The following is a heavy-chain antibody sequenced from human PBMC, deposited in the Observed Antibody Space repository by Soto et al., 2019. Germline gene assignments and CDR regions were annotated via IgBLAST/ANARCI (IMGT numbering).Heavy chain of an antibody. CDR2: IDDSGST. D-gene: IGHD4-17*01. Sequence: QVQLQESGPGLVKPSQTLALTCTVSGGSISSGGYDWSWIRQHPGTGLEWIGYIDDSGSTYYNPSLKSRVTISVDTSKNKFSLKPGSVTAAYTAVYYCARGRGRDGLRTPLFYWGQGTLVTVSS. V-gene: IGHV4-31*03. J-gene: IGHJ4*02. CDR1: GGSISSGGYD. CDR3: ARGRGRDGLRTPLFY.